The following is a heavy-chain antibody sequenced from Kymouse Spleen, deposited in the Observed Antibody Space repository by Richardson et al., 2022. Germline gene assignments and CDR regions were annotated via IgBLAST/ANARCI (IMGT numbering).Heavy chain of an antibody. J-gene: IGHJ4*02. CDR3: ARVTTVVTYFDY. Sequence: QVQLQQWGAGLLKPSETLSLTCAVYGGSFSGYYWSWIRQPPGKGLEWIGEINHSGSTNYNPSLKSRVTISVDTSKNQFSLKLSSVTAADTAVYYCARVTTVVTYFDYWGQGTLVTVSS. V-gene: IGHV4-34*01. D-gene: IGHD4-23*01. CDR1: GGSFSGYY. CDR2: INHSGST.